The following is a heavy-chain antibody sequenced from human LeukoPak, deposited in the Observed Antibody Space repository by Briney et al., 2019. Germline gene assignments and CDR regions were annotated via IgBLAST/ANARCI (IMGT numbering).Heavy chain of an antibody. CDR1: GYTFSDYY. Sequence: GASVKVPCKASGYTFSDYYMHWMQQAPGKGLEWMGGFDPEDGETIYAQKFQGRVTMTEDTSTDTAYMELSSLRSEDTAVYYCATDRDSSGWYYFDYWGQGTLVTVSS. CDR2: FDPEDGET. D-gene: IGHD6-19*01. CDR3: ATDRDSSGWYYFDY. V-gene: IGHV1-24*01. J-gene: IGHJ4*02.